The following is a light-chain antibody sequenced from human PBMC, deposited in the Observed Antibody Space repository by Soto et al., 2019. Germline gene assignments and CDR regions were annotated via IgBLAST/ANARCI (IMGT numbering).Light chain of an antibody. CDR3: QSYDSSLSSSV. Sequence: QSVLTQPPSVSGAPGQRVTISCTGSRSNIGAGYDVHWYQQLPGTAPKLLIDGNSNRPSGIPDRSSGSKSGTSASLASTGRQASDVADSDCQSYDSSLSSSVFGGGIKVSV. CDR1: RSNIGAGYD. V-gene: IGLV1-40*01. CDR2: GNS. J-gene: IGLJ2*01.